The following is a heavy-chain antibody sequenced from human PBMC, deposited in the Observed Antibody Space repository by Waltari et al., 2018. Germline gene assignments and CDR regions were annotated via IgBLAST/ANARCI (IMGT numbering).Heavy chain of an antibody. CDR3: ARDRYYDSSGYSQSYYYDS. Sequence: QVHLQESGPGLVKTSETLSLTCTVSGGSLYSYYWSWVRQPAGKALEWIGHIYPSRSTNYSPSPRSRVTMSVDTSNRQFSLKLSSVTATDTAMYYCARDRYYDSSGYSQSYYYDSWGQGTLVTVSS. D-gene: IGHD3-22*01. J-gene: IGHJ4*02. CDR1: GGSLYSYY. CDR2: IYPSRST. V-gene: IGHV4-4*07.